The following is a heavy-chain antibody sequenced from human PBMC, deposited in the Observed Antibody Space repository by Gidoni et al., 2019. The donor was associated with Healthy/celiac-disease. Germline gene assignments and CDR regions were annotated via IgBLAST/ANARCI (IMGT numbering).Heavy chain of an antibody. D-gene: IGHD6-13*01. CDR3: ARSIAAAGTLVPDY. V-gene: IGHV3-30-3*01. CDR2: ISYDGSNK. Sequence: QVQLVESGGGVVQPGRSLRLSCAASGFTFSSYAMHWVRQAPGKGLEWVAVISYDGSNKYYADSVKGRFTISRDNSKNTLYLQMNSLRAEDTAVYYCARSIAAAGTLVPDYWGQGTLVTVSS. J-gene: IGHJ4*02. CDR1: GFTFSSYA.